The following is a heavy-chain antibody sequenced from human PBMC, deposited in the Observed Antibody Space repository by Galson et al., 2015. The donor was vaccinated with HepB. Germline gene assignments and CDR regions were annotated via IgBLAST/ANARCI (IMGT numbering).Heavy chain of an antibody. CDR3: AKDRQWLAIDY. V-gene: IGHV3-30*18. CDR1: GFAFSSYG. CDR2: ISYDGSNK. Sequence: SLRLSCAASGFAFSSYGMHWVRQAPGKGLEWVAVISYDGSNKYYADSAKGRLSISRDNSKNTLYLQMKSLRPEDTAVYYCAKDRQWLAIDYWGQGTQVTVSS. J-gene: IGHJ4*02. D-gene: IGHD6-19*01.